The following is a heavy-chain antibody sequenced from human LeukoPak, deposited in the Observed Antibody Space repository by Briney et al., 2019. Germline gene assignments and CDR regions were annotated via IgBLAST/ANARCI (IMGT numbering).Heavy chain of an antibody. J-gene: IGHJ4*02. CDR2: IYYSGTT. CDR3: ARSAYSSGFYYFDF. CDR1: GGSISNYY. D-gene: IGHD3-22*01. Sequence: SETLSLTCTVSGGSISNYYWSWIRQPPGKGLEWIGYIYYSGTTNYNPSLKSRVTMSIDTSKNQFSLKLRSATAADTAVYYCARSAYSSGFYYFDFWGQGALVTVSS. V-gene: IGHV4-59*08.